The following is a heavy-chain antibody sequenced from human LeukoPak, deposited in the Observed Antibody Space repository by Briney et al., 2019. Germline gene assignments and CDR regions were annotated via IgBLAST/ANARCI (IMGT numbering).Heavy chain of an antibody. J-gene: IGHJ4*02. CDR3: ARTIVGATGDFDY. D-gene: IGHD1-26*01. V-gene: IGHV4-34*01. CDR1: DGSFSGYY. Sequence: PSETLSLTCAVYDGSFSGYYWSWIRQPPGKGLEWIGEINHSGSTNYNPSLKSRVTISLDTSKSQFSLKVRYVTAADTAVYYCARTIVGATGDFDYWGQGTLVTVSS. CDR2: INHSGST.